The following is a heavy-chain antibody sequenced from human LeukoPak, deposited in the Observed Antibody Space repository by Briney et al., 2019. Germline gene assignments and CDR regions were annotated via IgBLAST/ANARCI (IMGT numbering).Heavy chain of an antibody. D-gene: IGHD3-22*01. CDR3: AKDRTYHSDFSAYYFSPPLQQY. CDR1: GFTFTNYA. J-gene: IGHJ4*02. V-gene: IGHV3-23*01. CDR2: IIGNTGST. Sequence: GGSLRLSCVASGFTFTNYAMSWVRQAPGKGLEWVSGIIGNTGSTYYADSVKGRVTVSRDNSRNTVYLQMNSLRAEDTAVYYCAKDRTYHSDFSAYYFSPPLQQYWGQGTLVTVSS.